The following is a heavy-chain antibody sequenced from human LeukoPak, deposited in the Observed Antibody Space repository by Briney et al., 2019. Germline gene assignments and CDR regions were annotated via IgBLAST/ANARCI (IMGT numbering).Heavy chain of an antibody. Sequence: GSLRLSCAASGFTFSSYSMNWVRQAPGKGLEWVSSISSSSSYIYYADSVKGRFTISRDNAKNSLYLQMNSLRAEDTAVYYCAKGGYYGSGSYYNDYWGQGTLVTVSS. CDR1: GFTFSSYS. V-gene: IGHV3-21*04. J-gene: IGHJ4*02. CDR2: ISSSSSYI. D-gene: IGHD3-10*01. CDR3: AKGGYYGSGSYYNDY.